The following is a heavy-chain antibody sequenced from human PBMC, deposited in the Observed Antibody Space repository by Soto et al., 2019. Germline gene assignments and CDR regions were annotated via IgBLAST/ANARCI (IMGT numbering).Heavy chain of an antibody. CDR1: GFTFSGYS. CDR3: ARHGAPSRMGLCFGY. J-gene: IGHJ4*02. Sequence: QVQLVESGGGVVQSGRSMSIDCAASGFTFSGYSMHWVRQAPCNGLEWVAFILHDASSINYEDSVKGRFTIFRDNSKNKLFLQGNSLRPNDTAVYYCARHGAPSRMGLCFGYWGQGTLVIVS. D-gene: IGHD1-26*01. V-gene: IGHV3-30-3*01. CDR2: ILHDASSI.